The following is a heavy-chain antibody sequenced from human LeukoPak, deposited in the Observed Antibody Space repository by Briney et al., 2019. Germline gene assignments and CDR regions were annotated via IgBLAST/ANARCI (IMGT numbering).Heavy chain of an antibody. Sequence: GGSLRLSCAASGFTFNIYAMSWVRQAPGMGLEWVSAGVLEWVSSIGGNGVSAYYAASVKGRFTISRDNSKNTLYLQMNSLRVDDAAVYYCVRDLDTILAPTYWGKGAMVTVSS. D-gene: IGHD5-24*01. CDR1: GFTFNIYA. J-gene: IGHJ4*02. V-gene: IGHV3-23*01. CDR2: IGGNGVSA. CDR3: VRDLDTILAPTY.